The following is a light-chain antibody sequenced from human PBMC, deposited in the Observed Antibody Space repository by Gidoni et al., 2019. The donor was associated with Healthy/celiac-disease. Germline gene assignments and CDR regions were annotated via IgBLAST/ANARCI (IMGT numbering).Light chain of an antibody. CDR1: QSLLHSNGYNE. V-gene: IGKV2-28*01. J-gene: IGKJ4*01. CDR3: MQALQTPLT. CDR2: LGS. Sequence: DIVRTQSPLCLPVTPGEPASISCRSSQSLLHSNGYNELDWYLQKPGQSPQLLIYLGSNRASGVPDRFSGSGSGTDFTLKISRVEADDVGVYYCMQALQTPLTFXGXTKVEIQ.